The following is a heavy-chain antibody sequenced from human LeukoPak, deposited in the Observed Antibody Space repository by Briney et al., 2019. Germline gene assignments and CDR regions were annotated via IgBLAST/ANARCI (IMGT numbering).Heavy chain of an antibody. CDR3: ARAPSMGGDY. V-gene: IGHV3-74*01. CDR2: INTDGSTT. Sequence: GGSLRLSCAASGFTFSSSWMHWVRQAPGKGLVWVSRINTDGSTTSYADSVKGRFTISRDNAKNTLYLQMNSLRAEDTAVYYCARAPSMGGDYWGQGTLVTVSS. D-gene: IGHD3-16*01. CDR1: GFTFSSSW. J-gene: IGHJ4*02.